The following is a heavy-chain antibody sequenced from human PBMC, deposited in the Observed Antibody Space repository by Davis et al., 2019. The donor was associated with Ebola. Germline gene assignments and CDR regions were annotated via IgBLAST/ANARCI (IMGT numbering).Heavy chain of an antibody. CDR1: GGSISDRSFH. CDR2: VYYSGST. D-gene: IGHD6-13*01. Sequence: PSETLSLTCTVSGGSISDRSFHWGWIRQPPGKGLEWIGSVYYSGSTHYNPSLKRRVTISVDTSKSQFSLKLNSVTAADTAVYYCARHSLGSSWPNWFDPWGQGTPVAVSS. CDR3: ARHSLGSSWPNWFDP. V-gene: IGHV4-39*01. J-gene: IGHJ5*02.